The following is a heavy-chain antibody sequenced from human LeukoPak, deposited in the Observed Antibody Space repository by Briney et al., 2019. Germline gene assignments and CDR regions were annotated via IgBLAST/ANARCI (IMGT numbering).Heavy chain of an antibody. J-gene: IGHJ6*02. CDR2: ISAYNGNT. V-gene: IGHV1-18*01. CDR3: ARVGVDYYYYYYGMDV. Sequence: ASVKVSCKASGYTFTSYGISWVRQAPGQGLEWMGWISAYNGNTNYARKLQGRVTMTTDTSTSTAYMELRSLRSDDTAVYYCARVGVDYYYYYYGMDVWGQGTTVTVSS. CDR1: GYTFTSYG. D-gene: IGHD3-16*01.